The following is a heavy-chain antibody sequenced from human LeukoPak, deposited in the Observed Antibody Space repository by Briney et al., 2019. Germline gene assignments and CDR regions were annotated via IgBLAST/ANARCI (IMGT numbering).Heavy chain of an antibody. CDR1: GGSISSSNW. Sequence: PSGTLSLTCAVSGGSISSSNWWSWVRQPPGKGLEWIGEIYHSGSTNYNPSLKSRVTISVDKSKNQFSLKLSSVTAADTAVYYCARDRAFDTAMDRLGAFDIWGQGTMVTVSS. D-gene: IGHD5-18*01. J-gene: IGHJ3*02. CDR2: IYHSGST. V-gene: IGHV4-4*02. CDR3: ARDRAFDTAMDRLGAFDI.